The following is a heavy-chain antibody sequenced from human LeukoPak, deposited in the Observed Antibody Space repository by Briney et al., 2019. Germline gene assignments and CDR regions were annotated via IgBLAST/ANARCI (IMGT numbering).Heavy chain of an antibody. V-gene: IGHV3-30*04. CDR2: ISYDGSNK. J-gene: IGHJ6*03. CDR3: AKNGDRGAYCSGGSCYPYFYYYMDV. CDR1: GFTFSSYA. Sequence: GGSLRLSCAASGFTFSSYAMHWVRQAPGKGLEWVAVISYDGSNKYYADSVKGRFTISRDNSKNTLYLQMNSLRAEDTAIYYCAKNGDRGAYCSGGSCYPYFYYYMDVWGKGTTVTISS. D-gene: IGHD2-15*01.